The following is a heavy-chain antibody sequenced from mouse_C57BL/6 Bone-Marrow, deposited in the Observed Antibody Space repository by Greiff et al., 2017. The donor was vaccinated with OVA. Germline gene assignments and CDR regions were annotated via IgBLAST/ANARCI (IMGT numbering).Heavy chain of an antibody. D-gene: IGHD1-1*01. CDR2: IDPSDSYT. CDR1: GYTFTSYW. J-gene: IGHJ4*01. CDR3: ARAGGYYGRGWMDY. Sequence: QVQLQQPGAELVMPGASVKLSCKASGYTFTSYWMHWVKQRPGQGLEWIGEIDPSDSYTNYNQKFKGKSTLTVDKSSSTAYMQLSGLTSEDSAVYYCARAGGYYGRGWMDYWGQGTSVTVSS. V-gene: IGHV1-69*01.